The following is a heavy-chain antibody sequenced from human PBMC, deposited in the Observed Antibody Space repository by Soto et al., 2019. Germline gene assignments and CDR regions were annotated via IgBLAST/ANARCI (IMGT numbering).Heavy chain of an antibody. CDR2: ISSDGGNK. D-gene: IGHD1-20*01. V-gene: IGHV3-30-3*01. J-gene: IGHJ4*02. CDR1: GFTFSSLA. Sequence: QVKPVESGGGVVQPGRSLRLSCAASGFTFSSLAMHWVRQAPGKGLEWVAVISSDGGNKYYADSVKGRFTISRDNSKNTLSLQMDSLRPEDTAIYYCARKWRITGTTGRTNLDYFDYWGQGTLVTVSS. CDR3: ARKWRITGTTGRTNLDYFDY.